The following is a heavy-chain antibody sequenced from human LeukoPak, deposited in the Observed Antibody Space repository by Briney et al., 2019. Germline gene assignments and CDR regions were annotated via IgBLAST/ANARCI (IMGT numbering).Heavy chain of an antibody. CDR2: INHSGST. CDR1: GGSFSGYY. D-gene: IGHD2-2*01. J-gene: IGHJ5*02. V-gene: IGHV4-34*01. CDR3: ARTFARRIVVVPAAMYWFDP. Sequence: SETLSLTCAVYGGSFSGYYWSWIRQPPGKGLEWMGEINHSGSTNYNPSLKSRVTISVDTSKNQFSLKLSSVTAADTAVYYCARTFARRIVVVPAAMYWFDPWGQGTLVTVSS.